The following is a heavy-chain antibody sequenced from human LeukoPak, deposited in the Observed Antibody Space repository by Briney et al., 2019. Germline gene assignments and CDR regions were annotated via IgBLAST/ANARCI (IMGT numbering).Heavy chain of an antibody. Sequence: PPETLSLTCTVSGGSISSHYWSWIRQPPGKGLELIGYIYYSGSTNYNPSLKSRVTISVDTSKNQFSLKLSSVTAADTAVYYCARNLADWSYWYFDLWGRGTLVTVSS. CDR1: GGSISSHY. CDR2: IYYSGST. J-gene: IGHJ2*01. CDR3: ARNLADWSYWYFDL. D-gene: IGHD3-9*01. V-gene: IGHV4-59*11.